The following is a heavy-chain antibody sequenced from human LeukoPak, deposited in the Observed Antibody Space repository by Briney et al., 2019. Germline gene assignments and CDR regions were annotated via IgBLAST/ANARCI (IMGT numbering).Heavy chain of an antibody. CDR3: ARSQGSSGYAPLGY. J-gene: IGHJ4*02. D-gene: IGHD3-22*01. Sequence: PSETLSLTCTVSGGSISSYYWSWIRQPPGKGLEWIGYIYYSGSTNYNPSLKSRVTISVDTSKNQFSLKLSSVTAADTAVYYCARSQGSSGYAPLGYWGRGTLVTVSS. CDR2: IYYSGST. V-gene: IGHV4-59*01. CDR1: GGSISSYY.